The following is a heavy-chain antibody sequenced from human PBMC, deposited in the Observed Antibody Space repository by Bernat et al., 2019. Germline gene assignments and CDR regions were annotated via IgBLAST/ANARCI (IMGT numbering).Heavy chain of an antibody. Sequence: QVQLVESGGGVVQPGRSLRLSCAASGFTFSSYAMHWVRQAPGKGLEWVAVISYDGSNKYYADSVKGRFTISRDNSKNTLYLQMNSLRAEDTAVYYCARGDCSSTSCYSNYYYGMDVWGQGTTVTVSS. CDR2: ISYDGSNK. V-gene: IGHV3-30-3*01. J-gene: IGHJ6*02. CDR1: GFTFSSYA. D-gene: IGHD2-2*02. CDR3: ARGDCSSTSCYSNYYYGMDV.